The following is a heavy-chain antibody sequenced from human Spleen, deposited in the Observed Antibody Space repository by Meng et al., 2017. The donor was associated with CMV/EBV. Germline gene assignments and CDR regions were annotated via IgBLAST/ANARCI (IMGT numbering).Heavy chain of an antibody. V-gene: IGHV1-2*02. J-gene: IGHJ4*02. Sequence: QGELVESGGGVVQPGRSLRLSCAASGFTFSSYAMHWVRQAPGQGLEWMGWINPNSDATRYPQKFQGRVTMTRDTSITTAYMELSRLTSDDTAVYYCARDNAGNSFEYWGQGTLVTVSS. CDR3: ARDNAGNSFEY. CDR2: INPNSDAT. D-gene: IGHD6-13*01. CDR1: GFTFSSYA.